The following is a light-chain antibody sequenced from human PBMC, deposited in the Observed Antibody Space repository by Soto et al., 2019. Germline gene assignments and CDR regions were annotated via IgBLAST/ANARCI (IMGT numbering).Light chain of an antibody. Sequence: EIVLTQSPATLSLSPGERATLSCRASQSVSSYLAWYQQKPGQAPTLLIHDASNRATGIPARFSGSGSGTNFTLTISSLEPEDFAVYYCQQRSIRPEWTFGQGTKVDIK. V-gene: IGKV3-11*01. CDR3: QQRSIRPEWT. J-gene: IGKJ1*01. CDR1: QSVSSY. CDR2: DAS.